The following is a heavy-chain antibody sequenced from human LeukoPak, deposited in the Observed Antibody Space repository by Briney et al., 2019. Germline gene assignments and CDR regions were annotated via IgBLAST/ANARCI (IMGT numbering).Heavy chain of an antibody. Sequence: GGSLRLSCAASGFTFSDYAMSWFRQAPGKGLEWVALIRGTPYGGTTEYAASVKGRFTISRDDSKSIACLQMNSLKTEDTAVYYCTRAGKPPYFDYWGQGTLVIDSS. CDR2: IRGTPYGGTT. CDR3: TRAGKPPYFDY. J-gene: IGHJ4*02. V-gene: IGHV3-49*03. CDR1: GFTFSDYA.